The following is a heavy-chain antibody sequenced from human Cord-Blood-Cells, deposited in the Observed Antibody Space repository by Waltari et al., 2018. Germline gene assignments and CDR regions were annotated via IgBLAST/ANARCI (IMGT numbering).Heavy chain of an antibody. J-gene: IGHJ3*02. D-gene: IGHD2-2*02. V-gene: IGHV1-58*01. CDR2: TVVRSSNR. CDR3: AADLTSPAAIMAAFDI. Sequence: QMQLVQSGPEVKKPGTSVKVSCKASGFTFTSRAVQWVRQERRKRLGWIGWTVVRSSNRNYAQKFQERVTITRDRSTSTAYMELSSLSSEDTAVYYCAADLTSPAAIMAAFDIWGQGTMVTVSS. CDR1: GFTFTSRA.